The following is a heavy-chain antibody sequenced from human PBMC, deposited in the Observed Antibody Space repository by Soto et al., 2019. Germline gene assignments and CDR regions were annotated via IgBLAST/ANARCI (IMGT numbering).Heavy chain of an antibody. CDR2: ISAYNGNT. Sequence: GASVKVSCKASGYTFTSYGISWVRQAPGQGLEWMGWISAYNGNTNYAQKLQGRVTMTTDTSTSTAYMELRSLRSDDTAVYYCARDRYCSSTSCYVFAVTNDYWGQGTLVTVSS. J-gene: IGHJ4*02. CDR1: GYTFTSYG. CDR3: ARDRYCSSTSCYVFAVTNDY. V-gene: IGHV1-18*01. D-gene: IGHD2-2*01.